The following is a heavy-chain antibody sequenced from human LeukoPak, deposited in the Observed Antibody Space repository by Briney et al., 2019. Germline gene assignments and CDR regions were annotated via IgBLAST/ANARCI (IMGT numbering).Heavy chain of an antibody. D-gene: IGHD3-9*01. Sequence: GGSLRLSCAASGFTFSNAWMSWVRQAPGKGLEWVGRIKSKTDGGTTDYAAPVKGRFTISRDDSKNTLYLQMNSLKNEDTAVYYCTTNYDILTGYRFDYWGQGTLVTVSS. CDR3: TTNYDILTGYRFDY. CDR2: IKSKTDGGTT. J-gene: IGHJ4*02. CDR1: GFTFSNAW. V-gene: IGHV3-15*01.